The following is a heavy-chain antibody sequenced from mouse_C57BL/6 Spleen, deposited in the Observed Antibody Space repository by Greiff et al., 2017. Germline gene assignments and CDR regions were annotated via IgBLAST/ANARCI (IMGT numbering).Heavy chain of an antibody. Sequence: EVKVVESGEGLVKPGGSLKLSCAASGFTFSSYAMSWVRQTPEKRLEWVAYISSGGDYIYYADTVKGRFTISRDNARNTLYLQMSSLKSEDTAMYYCTRVSNYAWFAYWGQGTLVTVSA. J-gene: IGHJ3*01. V-gene: IGHV5-9-1*02. CDR2: ISSGGDYI. CDR3: TRVSNYAWFAY. CDR1: GFTFSSYA. D-gene: IGHD2-5*01.